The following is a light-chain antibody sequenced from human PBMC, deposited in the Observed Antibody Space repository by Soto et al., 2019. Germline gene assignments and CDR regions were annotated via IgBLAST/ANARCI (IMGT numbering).Light chain of an antibody. J-gene: IGKJ3*01. Sequence: DIQMTQSPSTLSASVGDRVTITCRASQSISTWLAWYQQRPGEAPKLLIYTASGLESGVPSRFSGSGSGTEFTLTISSLQPDDFXTYYCQQYDSYPFTFGPGTTVDIK. CDR2: TAS. CDR3: QQYDSYPFT. CDR1: QSISTW. V-gene: IGKV1-5*03.